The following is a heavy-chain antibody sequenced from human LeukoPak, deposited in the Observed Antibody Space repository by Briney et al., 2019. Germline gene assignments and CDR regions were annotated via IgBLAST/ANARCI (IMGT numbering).Heavy chain of an antibody. CDR2: IYYSGST. J-gene: IGHJ6*03. CDR1: GGSISSYY. D-gene: IGHD2-15*01. CDR3: AREGVGYCSGGSCHGGFWYYYMDV. Sequence: SETLSLTCTVSGGSISSYYWSWIRQPPGKGLEWIGYIYYSGSTNYNPSLKSRVTISVDTSKNQFSLKLSSVTAADTAVYYCAREGVGYCSGGSCHGGFWYYYMDVWGKGTTVTVS. V-gene: IGHV4-59*01.